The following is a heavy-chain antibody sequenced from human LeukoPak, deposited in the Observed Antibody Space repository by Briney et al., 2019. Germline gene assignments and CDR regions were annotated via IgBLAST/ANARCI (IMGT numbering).Heavy chain of an antibody. Sequence: ASETLSLTCTVSGGSISSYYWSWIRQPPGKGLEWIGYIYYSGSTNYNPSLKSRVTISVDTSKNQFSLKLSSVTAADTAVYYCARHVRAIRPFDYWGQGTLVTVSS. J-gene: IGHJ4*02. CDR2: IYYSGST. V-gene: IGHV4-59*08. CDR1: GGSISSYY. D-gene: IGHD2/OR15-2a*01. CDR3: ARHVRAIRPFDY.